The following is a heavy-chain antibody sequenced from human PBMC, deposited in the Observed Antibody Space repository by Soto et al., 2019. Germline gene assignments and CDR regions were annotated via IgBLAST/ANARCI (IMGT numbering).Heavy chain of an antibody. J-gene: IGHJ6*02. D-gene: IGHD2-2*01. CDR3: AKDGTSPYRSRDYYYYGMDV. CDR1: GFTFSSYG. V-gene: IGHV3-30*18. CDR2: ISYDGSNK. Sequence: GGSLRLSCAASGFTFSSYGMHWVRQAPGKGLEWVAVISYDGSNKYYADSVKGRFTISRDNSKNTLYLQMNSLRAEDTAVYYCAKDGTSPYRSRDYYYYGMDVWGQGTTVTVSS.